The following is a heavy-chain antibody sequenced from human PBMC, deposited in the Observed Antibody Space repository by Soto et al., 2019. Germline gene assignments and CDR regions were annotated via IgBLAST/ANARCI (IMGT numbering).Heavy chain of an antibody. V-gene: IGHV3-30*18. CDR1: GLTFSSYG. Sequence: QVQLVESGGGVVQPGRSLRLSCAASGLTFSSYGMNWVRQAPGKGLEWVAVISHDGSNKYFADSVKGRLPISRDNYQNTLYLQINSLRAEDTVVYYCAKLLLAVAGYVHGMDVWGQGTTVTVSS. CDR3: AKLLLAVAGYVHGMDV. J-gene: IGHJ6*02. CDR2: ISHDGSNK. D-gene: IGHD6-19*01.